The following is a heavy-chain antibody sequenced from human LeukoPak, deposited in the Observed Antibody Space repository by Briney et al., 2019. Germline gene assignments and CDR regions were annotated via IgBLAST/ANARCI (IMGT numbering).Heavy chain of an antibody. D-gene: IGHD6-19*01. Sequence: SGGSLRLSCAASGFTFSSYAMSWVRQAPGKGLEWVSGISGSGGSTYYADSVKGRFTISRDNSKNTLYLQMNSLRAEDTAVYYCARGQWLPIDAFDIWGQGTMVTVSS. CDR1: GFTFSSYA. CDR2: ISGSGGST. J-gene: IGHJ3*02. CDR3: ARGQWLPIDAFDI. V-gene: IGHV3-23*01.